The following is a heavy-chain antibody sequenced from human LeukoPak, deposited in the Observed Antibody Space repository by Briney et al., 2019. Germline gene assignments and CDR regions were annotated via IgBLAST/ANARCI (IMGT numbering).Heavy chain of an antibody. Sequence: TGGSLRLSCAASGFTFSSYAMSWVRQAPGKGLEWVSAISGSGGSTYYADSVKGRFTISRDNSKNTLYLQMNSLRAEDTAVYYCAKDPNPSGSYPFDYWGQGTLVTVSS. CDR2: ISGSGGST. CDR1: GFTFSSYA. V-gene: IGHV3-23*01. J-gene: IGHJ4*02. D-gene: IGHD1-26*01. CDR3: AKDPNPSGSYPFDY.